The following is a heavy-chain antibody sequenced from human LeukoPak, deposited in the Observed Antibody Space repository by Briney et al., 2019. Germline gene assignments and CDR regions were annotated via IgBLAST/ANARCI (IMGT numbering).Heavy chain of an antibody. CDR3: ASGSYYPNYFDY. V-gene: IGHV3-21*01. J-gene: IGHJ4*02. CDR2: ISSSSSYI. CDR1: GFTFSSYS. D-gene: IGHD1-26*01. Sequence: GGSLRLSCAASGFTFSSYSMNWVRQAPGKGLEWVSSISSSSSYIYYADSVKGRFTISRDNAKNSLYLQMNSLRAEATAVYSCASGSYYPNYFDYWGQGTLVTVSS.